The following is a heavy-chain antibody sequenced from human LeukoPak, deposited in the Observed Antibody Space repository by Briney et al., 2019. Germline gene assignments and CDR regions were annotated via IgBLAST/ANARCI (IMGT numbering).Heavy chain of an antibody. CDR3: ARVDDSSGYYYVNARIFDY. D-gene: IGHD3-22*01. CDR1: GGSISSSSYY. J-gene: IGHJ4*02. V-gene: IGHV4-39*07. Sequence: SETLSLTCTVSGGSISSSSYYWGWIRQPPGKGLEWIGSIYYSGSTYYNPSLKSRVTISVDMSKNQFSLKLSSVTAADTAVYYCARVDDSSGYYYVNARIFDYWGQGTLVTVSS. CDR2: IYYSGST.